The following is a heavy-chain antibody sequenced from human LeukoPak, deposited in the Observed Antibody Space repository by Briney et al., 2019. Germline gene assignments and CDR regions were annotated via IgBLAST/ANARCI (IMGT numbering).Heavy chain of an antibody. D-gene: IGHD6-13*01. CDR3: AKEPHSSWYDYWFDP. Sequence: GGSLRLSCAASGFTFSSYGMHWVRQAPGKGLEWVAVIWYDGSNKYYADSVKGRFTISRDNSKNTLYLQMNSLRAEDTAVYCCAKEPHSSWYDYWFDPWGQGTLVTVSS. CDR1: GFTFSSYG. CDR2: IWYDGSNK. J-gene: IGHJ5*02. V-gene: IGHV3-33*06.